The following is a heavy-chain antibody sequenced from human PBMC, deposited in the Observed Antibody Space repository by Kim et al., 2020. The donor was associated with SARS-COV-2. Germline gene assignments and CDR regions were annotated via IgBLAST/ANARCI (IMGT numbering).Heavy chain of an antibody. CDR1: GYTLTELS. D-gene: IGHD2-2*01. Sequence: ASVKVSCKVSGYTLTELSMHWVRQAPGKGLEWMGGFDPEDGETIYAQKFQGRVTMTEDTSTDTAYMELSSLRSEDTAVYYCATAGPISWGGIVVPAAILVPFDYWGQGTLVTVSS. CDR3: ATAGPISWGGIVVPAAILVPFDY. J-gene: IGHJ4*02. CDR2: FDPEDGET. V-gene: IGHV1-24*01.